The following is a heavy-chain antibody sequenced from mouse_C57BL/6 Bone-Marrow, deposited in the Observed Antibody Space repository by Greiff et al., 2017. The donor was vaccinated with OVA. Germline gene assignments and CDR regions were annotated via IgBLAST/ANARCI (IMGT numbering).Heavy chain of an antibody. Sequence: EVQLQQSVAELVRPGASVKLSCTASGYNIKNTNMHWVKQRPEQGLEWIGRIDPANGNIKYAPKFQGKATLTADTSANTAYLQLCSLTSEYTAIYYCARSGPTTVVPYYYAMDYWGQGTSVTVSA. V-gene: IGHV14-3*01. D-gene: IGHD1-1*01. CDR2: IDPANGNI. CDR3: ARSGPTTVVPYYYAMDY. CDR1: GYNIKNTN. J-gene: IGHJ4*01.